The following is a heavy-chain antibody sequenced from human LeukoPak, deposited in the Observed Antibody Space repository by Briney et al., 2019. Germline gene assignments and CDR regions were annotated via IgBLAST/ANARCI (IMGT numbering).Heavy chain of an antibody. V-gene: IGHV1-2*02. D-gene: IGHD3-22*01. J-gene: IGHJ5*02. CDR1: GYTFTGYY. Sequence: GASVKVSCKASGYTFTGYYMHWVRQAPGHGLEWMGWINPDSGGTNYAQKFQGRVTMTRDTSISTAYMGLSRLRSDDTAVYYCARQGGSGYLRPWGQGTLVTVSS. CDR2: INPDSGGT. CDR3: ARQGGSGYLRP.